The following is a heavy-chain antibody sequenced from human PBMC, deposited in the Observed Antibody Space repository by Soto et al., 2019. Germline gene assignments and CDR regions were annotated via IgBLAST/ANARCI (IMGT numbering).Heavy chain of an antibody. CDR1: GYTSADFG. CDR3: VRDQKYFRVNGNWFDS. J-gene: IGHJ5*01. V-gene: IGHV1-18*04. CDR2: VSGNNGAS. D-gene: IGHD2-2*01. Sequence: ASVKVSCKASGYTSADFGISWVRQAPGQGLEWMWWVSGNNGASNPAPKVQGRITMTLDTSTGVSYMALRSLRSDDTAIYYCVRDQKYFRVNGNWFDSWGQGTLVTVYS.